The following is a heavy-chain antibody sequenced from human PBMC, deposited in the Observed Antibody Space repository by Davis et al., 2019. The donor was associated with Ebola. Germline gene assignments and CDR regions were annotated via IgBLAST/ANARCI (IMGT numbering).Heavy chain of an antibody. J-gene: IGHJ3*02. D-gene: IGHD6-13*01. CDR2: FDPEDGKT. CDR1: GYTLTELS. CDR3: ARPLYGNSWFGYVFDI. V-gene: IGHV1-24*01. Sequence: ASVKVSCKVSGYTLTELSMHWVRQAPGKGLEWMGGFDPEDGKTLYAQKFQGRVTMTEDTSTDTAYMELVRLRSDDTATYYCARPLYGNSWFGYVFDIWGQGTMVIVSS.